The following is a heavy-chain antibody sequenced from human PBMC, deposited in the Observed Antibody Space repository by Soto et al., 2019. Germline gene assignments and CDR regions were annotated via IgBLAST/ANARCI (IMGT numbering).Heavy chain of an antibody. CDR2: INPNSGGT. Sequence: GASVKVSCKASGYTFTGYYMHWVRQAPGQGLEWMGWINPNSGGTNYAQKFQGRVTMTRDTSISTAYMELSRLRSDDTAVYYCARVEYSSSSGPLAVDDHYGMDVWGQGTTVTVSS. D-gene: IGHD6-6*01. J-gene: IGHJ6*02. CDR1: GYTFTGYY. V-gene: IGHV1-2*02. CDR3: ARVEYSSSSGPLAVDDHYGMDV.